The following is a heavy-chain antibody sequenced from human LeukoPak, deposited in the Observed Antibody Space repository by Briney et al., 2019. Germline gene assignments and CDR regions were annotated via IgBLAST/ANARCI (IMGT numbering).Heavy chain of an antibody. CDR1: GGSISSSSYY. CDR2: IYYSGST. D-gene: IGHD3-10*01. CDR3: ASTSLPWFGELPFDY. J-gene: IGHJ4*02. V-gene: IGHV4-39*01. Sequence: SETLSLTCTVSGGSISSSSYYWGWIRQPPGKGLEWIGSIYYSGSTYYNPSLKSRVTISVDTSKNQFSLKLSSVTAADTAVYYCASTSLPWFGELPFDYWGQGTLVTVSS.